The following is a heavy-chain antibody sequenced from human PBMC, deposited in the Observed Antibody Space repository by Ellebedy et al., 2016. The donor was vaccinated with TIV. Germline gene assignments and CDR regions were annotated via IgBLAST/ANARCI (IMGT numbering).Heavy chain of an antibody. CDR2: FSPGGGVT. Sequence: AASVKVSCKTSGYTFNAYNIHWVRQAPGQGFEWLGIFSPGGGVTTYAQKLQGRVTMTSDTSTSTVYMELTSLSSDDTAVYFCAVARGIRGVFWGQGTLVTVSS. D-gene: IGHD3-10*01. J-gene: IGHJ4*02. CDR1: GYTFNAYN. CDR3: AVARGIRGVF. V-gene: IGHV1-46*02.